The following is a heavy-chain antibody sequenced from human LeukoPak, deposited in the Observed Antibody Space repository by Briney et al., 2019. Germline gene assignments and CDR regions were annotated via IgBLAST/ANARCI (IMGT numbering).Heavy chain of an antibody. CDR2: INHSGST. J-gene: IGHJ4*02. V-gene: IGHV4-34*01. Sequence: SETLSLTCAVYGGSFSGYYWSWIRQPPGKGLEWIGEINHSGSTKYNPSLESRVTMSVDTSKNQFSLKLNFVTAADTAVYYCARVGSGYDFFDYWGQGTLVTVSS. D-gene: IGHD3/OR15-3a*01. CDR3: ARVGSGYDFFDY. CDR1: GGSFSGYY.